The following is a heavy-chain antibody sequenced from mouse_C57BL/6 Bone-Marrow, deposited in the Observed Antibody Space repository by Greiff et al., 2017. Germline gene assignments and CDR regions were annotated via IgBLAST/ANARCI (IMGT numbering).Heavy chain of an antibody. CDR3: ARRGLYFDY. CDR1: GYTFTDYY. V-gene: IGHV1-19*01. CDR2: INPYNGGT. Sequence: EVQLQESGPVLVKPGASVKMSCKASGYTFTDYYMNWVKQSHGKSLEWIGVINPYNGGTSYNQKFKGKATLTVDKSSSTAYMELNSLTSEDSAVYYCARRGLYFDYWGQGTTLTVSS. J-gene: IGHJ2*01.